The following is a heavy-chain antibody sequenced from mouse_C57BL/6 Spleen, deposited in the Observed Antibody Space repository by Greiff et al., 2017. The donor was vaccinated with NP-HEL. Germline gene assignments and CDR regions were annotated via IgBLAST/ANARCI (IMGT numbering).Heavy chain of an antibody. CDR2: INPNNGGT. V-gene: IGHV1-26*01. CDR3: ASCSNYYAMDY. D-gene: IGHD6-1*01. J-gene: IGHJ4*01. Sequence: EVQLQQSGPELVKPGASVKISCKASGYTFTDYYMNWVKQSHGKSLEWIGDINPNNGGTSYNQKFKGKATLTVDMSSSTAYMELRSLTSEDSAVYYCASCSNYYAMDYWGQGTSVTVSS. CDR1: GYTFTDYY.